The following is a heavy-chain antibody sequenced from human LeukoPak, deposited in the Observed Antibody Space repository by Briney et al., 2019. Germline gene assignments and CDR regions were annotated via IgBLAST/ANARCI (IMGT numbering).Heavy chain of an antibody. CDR1: GFTFSGYG. Sequence: GSLRLSCAASGFTFSGYGMHWVRQAPGKGLEWVAVIWYDGSKAYYVDSVKGRFTISRDNSKNTLYLQMNSLRVDDTCVYYCARFEGLVAGLDQWGRGTLVTVSS. J-gene: IGHJ5*02. CDR2: IWYDGSKA. CDR3: ARFEGLVAGLDQ. V-gene: IGHV3-33*01. D-gene: IGHD6-19*01.